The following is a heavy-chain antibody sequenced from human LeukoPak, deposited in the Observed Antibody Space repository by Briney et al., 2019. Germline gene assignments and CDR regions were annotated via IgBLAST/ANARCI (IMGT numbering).Heavy chain of an antibody. J-gene: IGHJ6*02. V-gene: IGHV1-3*01. Sequence: KFQGRVTITRDTSASTAYMELSSLRSEDTAVYYCAREDDYLLYYYGMDDWGQGTTVTVSS. CDR3: AREDDYLLYYYGMDD. D-gene: IGHD4-11*01.